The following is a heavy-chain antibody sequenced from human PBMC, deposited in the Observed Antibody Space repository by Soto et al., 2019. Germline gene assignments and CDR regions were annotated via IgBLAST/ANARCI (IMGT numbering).Heavy chain of an antibody. CDR3: ARAKLVPAYWEWFDP. CDR1: GGSISSHY. CDR2: IYFTGSG. D-gene: IGHD2-2*01. Sequence: SETLSLTCAVSGGSISSHYWNWVRQTPATGLEWIGYIYFTGSGHNNPSLRSRVTISIDTSKNQFSLKLSSVTAADTAVYYCARAKLVPAYWEWFDPWGQGTLVTVSS. V-gene: IGHV4-59*11. J-gene: IGHJ5*02.